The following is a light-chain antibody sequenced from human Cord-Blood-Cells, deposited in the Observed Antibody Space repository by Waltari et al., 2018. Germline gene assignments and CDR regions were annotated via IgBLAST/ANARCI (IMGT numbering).Light chain of an antibody. V-gene: IGKV1-9*01. CDR1: QGISSY. J-gene: IGKJ4*01. CDR2: AAS. CDR3: QQLNSYLT. Sequence: IQLTQSPSSLSASVGDRVTSTCRASQGISSYLTCYQQKPGKAPKLLIYAASTLQSGVPSRFSGSGSGADFTLTISSLQPEDFATYYCQQLNSYLTFGGGTKVEIK.